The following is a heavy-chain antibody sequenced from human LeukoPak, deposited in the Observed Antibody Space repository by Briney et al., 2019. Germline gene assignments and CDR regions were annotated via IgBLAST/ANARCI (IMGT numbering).Heavy chain of an antibody. CDR1: GGSISNYY. J-gene: IGHJ3*02. Sequence: SETLSLTCIVSGGSISNYYWSWIRQPPGKGLEWIGYIYYSGSTSYNPSLKSRVTISVDTSKNQISLKLSSVTAADTAVYYCARDLGVMVRAFDIWGQGTMVTVSS. V-gene: IGHV4-59*01. CDR2: IYYSGST. D-gene: IGHD5-18*01. CDR3: ARDLGVMVRAFDI.